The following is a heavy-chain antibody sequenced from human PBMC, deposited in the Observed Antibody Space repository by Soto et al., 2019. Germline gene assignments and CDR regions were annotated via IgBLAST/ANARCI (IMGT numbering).Heavy chain of an antibody. D-gene: IGHD5-12*01. J-gene: IGHJ6*02. CDR2: ISYDGSNK. CDR1: GFTFSSYA. Sequence: GGSLRFSCAASGFTFSSYAMHWVRQAPGKGLEWVAVISYDGSNKYYADSVKGRFTISRDNSKNTLYLQMNSLRAEDTAVYYCAREKGDGYRMGMDVWGQGTTVTVSS. CDR3: AREKGDGYRMGMDV. V-gene: IGHV3-30-3*01.